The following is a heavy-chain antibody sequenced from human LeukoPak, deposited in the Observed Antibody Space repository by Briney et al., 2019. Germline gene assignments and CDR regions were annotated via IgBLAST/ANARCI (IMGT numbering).Heavy chain of an antibody. CDR3: AKDRVKRWLQLEFDY. Sequence: GGSLRLSCAASGFTFDDYAMHWVRQAPGKGLEWVSGISWNSGSIGYADSVKGRFTISRDNAKNSLYLQMNSLKAEDTALYYCAKDRVKRWLQLEFDYWGQGTLVTVSS. J-gene: IGHJ4*02. CDR1: GFTFDDYA. V-gene: IGHV3-9*01. CDR2: ISWNSGSI. D-gene: IGHD5-24*01.